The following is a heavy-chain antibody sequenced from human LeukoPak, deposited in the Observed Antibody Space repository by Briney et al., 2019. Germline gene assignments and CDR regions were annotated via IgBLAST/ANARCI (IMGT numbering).Heavy chain of an antibody. J-gene: IGHJ4*02. CDR1: GGSSSGYH. CDR3: ARETWGFGELGS. Sequence: SETLSLTCAVYGGSSSGYHWTWIRRSPGKGLEWIGEISHDGRTNYNPSLKSRVTISIDASKNQFSLSLTSVTAADTAVYYCARETWGFGELGSWGQGTLVTVSS. CDR2: ISHDGRT. D-gene: IGHD3-10*01. V-gene: IGHV4-34*01.